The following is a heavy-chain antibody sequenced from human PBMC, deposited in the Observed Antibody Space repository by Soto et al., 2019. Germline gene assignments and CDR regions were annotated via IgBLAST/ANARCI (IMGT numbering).Heavy chain of an antibody. CDR3: ARGRRAASARYSSGWYPHYYYGMDV. J-gene: IGHJ6*02. D-gene: IGHD6-19*01. CDR1: GGSFSGYY. CDR2: INHSGST. Sequence: QVQLQQWGAGLLKPSETLSLTCAVYGGSFSGYYWSWIRQPPGKGLEWIGEINHSGSTNYNPSLKSRVTISVDTSKNQFSLKLSSVTAADTAVYYCARGRRAASARYSSGWYPHYYYGMDVWGQGTTVTVSS. V-gene: IGHV4-34*01.